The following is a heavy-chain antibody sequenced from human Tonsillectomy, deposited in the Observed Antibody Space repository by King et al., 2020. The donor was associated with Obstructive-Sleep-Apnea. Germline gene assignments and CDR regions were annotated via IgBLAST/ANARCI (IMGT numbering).Heavy chain of an antibody. J-gene: IGHJ2*01. CDR3: ARSTAAGSYWYFDL. Sequence: VQLVESGGGLVQPGGSLRLSCAASGFTFSSNSMNWVRQAPGKGLEWVSYFSGSSSPIFYADSLKGRFTVSGYNAKNSLYLQMNSLRAEDTAVYYCARSTAAGSYWYFDLWGRGTLVTVSS. D-gene: IGHD6-13*01. V-gene: IGHV3-48*04. CDR1: GFTFSSNS. CDR2: FSGSSSPI.